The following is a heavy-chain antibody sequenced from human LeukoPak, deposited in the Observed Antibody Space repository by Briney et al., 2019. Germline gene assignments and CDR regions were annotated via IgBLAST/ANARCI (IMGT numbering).Heavy chain of an antibody. Sequence: ASVKVSCKASGYTFTGYYMHWVRQAPGQGLEWMGWINPNSGGTNYAQKFQGRVTMTRDTSISTAYMELSRLRSDDTAVYYCARAYGYISAFFGYWGQGTLVTVSS. CDR3: ARAYGYISAFFGY. V-gene: IGHV1-2*02. J-gene: IGHJ4*02. CDR2: INPNSGGT. D-gene: IGHD6-13*01. CDR1: GYTFTGYY.